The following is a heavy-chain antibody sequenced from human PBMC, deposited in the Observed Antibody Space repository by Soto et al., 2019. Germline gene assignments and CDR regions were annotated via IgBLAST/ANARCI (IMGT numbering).Heavy chain of an antibody. V-gene: IGHV3-23*01. J-gene: IGHJ6*02. D-gene: IGHD4-4*01. CDR3: AKLSSVTPYYYFGMDV. CDR1: GFTFSSYT. Sequence: GGSMRLSCAASGFTFSSYTVSWVRQAPGKGLEWVSALSGGDDSTYYADSVKGRFTISRDNSRNTLFLQMNSLRAEDTAIYYSAKLSSVTPYYYFGMDVWGHGTTVTVSS. CDR2: LSGGDDST.